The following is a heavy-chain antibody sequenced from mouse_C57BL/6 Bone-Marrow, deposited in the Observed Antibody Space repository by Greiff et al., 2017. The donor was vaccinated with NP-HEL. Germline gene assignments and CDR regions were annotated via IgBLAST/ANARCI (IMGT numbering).Heavy chain of an antibody. Sequence: EVKLVESGGGLVQPKGSLKLSCAVSGFSFNTYAMNWVRQAPGKGLEWVARIRSKSNNYATYYADSVKDRFTISRDDSESMLYLQMNNLKTEDTAMYYCVRRGNSYWGQGTLVTVSA. CDR3: VRRGNSY. V-gene: IGHV10-1*01. CDR1: GFSFNTYA. J-gene: IGHJ3*01. D-gene: IGHD2-1*01. CDR2: IRSKSNNYAT.